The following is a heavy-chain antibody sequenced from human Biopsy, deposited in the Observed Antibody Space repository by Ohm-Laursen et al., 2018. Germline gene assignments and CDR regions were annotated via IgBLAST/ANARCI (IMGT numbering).Heavy chain of an antibody. J-gene: IGHJ4*02. CDR3: ARESDSSGYYYRDY. CDR2: INHSGST. CDR1: GGSFTGYY. Sequence: SDTLSLTCAVYGGSFTGYYWSWIRQPPGKGLEWIGEINHSGSTNYNPSLKSRVIISLDTSKNQLSLKLSSVTAADTAVYYCARESDSSGYYYRDYWGQGTLVTVSS. D-gene: IGHD3-22*01. V-gene: IGHV4-34*01.